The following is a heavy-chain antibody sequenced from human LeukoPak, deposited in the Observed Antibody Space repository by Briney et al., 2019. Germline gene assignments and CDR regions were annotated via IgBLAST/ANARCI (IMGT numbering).Heavy chain of an antibody. V-gene: IGHV3-11*01. CDR1: GFTFSDYY. CDR2: ISTRDNTI. D-gene: IGHD4-23*01. CDR3: ARGARWAYYFDY. J-gene: IGHJ4*02. Sequence: GGSLRLSCTASGFTFSDYYMSWIRQTPGKGLEWLSYISTRDNTIQYADSVRGRFTISRDNANNSVFLQMNNLRAEDSAIYYCARGARWAYYFDYWGQGSLVTVSS.